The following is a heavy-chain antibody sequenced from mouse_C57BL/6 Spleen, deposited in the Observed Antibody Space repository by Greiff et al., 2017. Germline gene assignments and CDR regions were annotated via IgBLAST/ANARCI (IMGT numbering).Heavy chain of an antibody. Sequence: QVQLQQPGAELVMPGASVKLSCKASGYTFTSYWMHWVKQRPGQGLEWIGEIDPSDSYTNYNQKFKGKSTLTVDKSSSTAYMQLSSLTSEDSAVXYCARSGGYDYYFDYWGQGTTLTVSS. CDR3: ARSGGYDYYFDY. D-gene: IGHD2-2*01. J-gene: IGHJ2*01. CDR2: IDPSDSYT. CDR1: GYTFTSYW. V-gene: IGHV1-69*01.